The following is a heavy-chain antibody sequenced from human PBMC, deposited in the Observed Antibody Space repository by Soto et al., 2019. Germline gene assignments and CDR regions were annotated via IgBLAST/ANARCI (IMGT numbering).Heavy chain of an antibody. J-gene: IGHJ5*02. CDR3: ARNYQYQLLGRFEP. V-gene: IGHV1-8*01. CDR1: GYTFTSYD. CDR2: MNPNSGNT. Sequence: GASVKISCKASGYTFTSYDINWVRQATGQGLEWMGWMNPNSGNTGYAQKFQGRVTMTRNTSIRTAYMELSSLRSEDTAVYYCARNYQYQLLGRFEPWGEGTLVTVSS. D-gene: IGHD2-2*01.